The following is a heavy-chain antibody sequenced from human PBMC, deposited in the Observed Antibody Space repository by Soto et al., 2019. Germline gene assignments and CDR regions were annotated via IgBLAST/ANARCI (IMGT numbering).Heavy chain of an antibody. CDR3: ARGGGSARARFHLFDY. D-gene: IGHD6-6*01. CDR1: GFTFSSYW. CDR2: IKQDGREK. J-gene: IGHJ4*02. Sequence: EVQLVESGGGLVQPGGSLRLSCAASGFTFSSYWMSWVRQAPGKGLALVANIKQDGREKYYVDSVKGRFTISRDNAKNTLYLQMNSLRADDTAVYYCARGGGSARARFHLFDYWGQGTLVTVSS. V-gene: IGHV3-7*03.